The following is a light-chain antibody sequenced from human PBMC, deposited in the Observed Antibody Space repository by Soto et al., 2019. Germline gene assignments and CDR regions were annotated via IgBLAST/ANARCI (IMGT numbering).Light chain of an antibody. Sequence: DIQKTQSPSSLSASVGDRVTITCRASQSISNYLNWYQQKRGRAPKLLICAASSLQSGVPSRFSGSGSGTDFTLTISSLQPEDFATYYCQQSYSTLWTFGQGTKVDIK. CDR3: QQSYSTLWT. CDR1: QSISNY. J-gene: IGKJ1*01. CDR2: AAS. V-gene: IGKV1-39*01.